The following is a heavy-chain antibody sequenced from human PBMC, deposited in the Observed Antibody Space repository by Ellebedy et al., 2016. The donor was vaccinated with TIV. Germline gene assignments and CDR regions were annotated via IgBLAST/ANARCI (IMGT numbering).Heavy chain of an antibody. Sequence: GGSLRLXXAASGFTFSGYAMSWVRQAPGKGLEWVSSISYNSDRTYNADSVKGRFTISRDNAKNSLYLQMNSLRAEDTAVYYCAHATVRAWGQGTLVTVSS. CDR3: AHATVRA. J-gene: IGHJ5*02. D-gene: IGHD3-10*01. CDR1: GFTFSGYA. CDR2: ISYNSDRT. V-gene: IGHV3-23*01.